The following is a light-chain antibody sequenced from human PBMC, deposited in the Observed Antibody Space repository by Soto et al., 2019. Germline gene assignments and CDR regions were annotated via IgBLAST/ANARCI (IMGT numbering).Light chain of an antibody. V-gene: IGLV2-14*03. Sequence: QSVLTQPASVSGSPGQSITISCPGTSSDIGAYNFVSWYQQHPGKAPKLMLYDVNIRPSGVSNRFSGSKSGNTASLTISGLQAEDEADYYCTSWITSTTMIFGGGTKLTVL. J-gene: IGLJ2*01. CDR1: SSDIGAYNF. CDR2: DVN. CDR3: TSWITSTTMI.